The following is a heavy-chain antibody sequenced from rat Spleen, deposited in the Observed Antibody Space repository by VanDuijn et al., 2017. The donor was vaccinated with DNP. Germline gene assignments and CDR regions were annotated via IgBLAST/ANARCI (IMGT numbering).Heavy chain of an antibody. J-gene: IGHJ2*01. CDR3: IRWNSGHFDY. V-gene: IGHV5-31*01. CDR1: GFTFNNYW. D-gene: IGHD4-3*01. Sequence: EVQLVESGGDLVQPGRSLKLSCVASGFTFNNYWMTWIRQVPGTGLEWVASINTDGGSTYYPDSVKGRFTISRDNAKSTLYLQMNSLRSEDMATYYCIRWNSGHFDYWGQGVMVTVSS. CDR2: INTDGGST.